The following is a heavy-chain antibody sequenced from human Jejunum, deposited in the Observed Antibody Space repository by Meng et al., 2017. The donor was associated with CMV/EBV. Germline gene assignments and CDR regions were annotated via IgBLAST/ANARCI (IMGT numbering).Heavy chain of an antibody. V-gene: IGHV4-59*12. D-gene: IGHD2-2*01. CDR3: ARGDHCGTTACYPHWFDP. J-gene: IGHJ5*02. CDR1: YF. Sequence: YFCSGIRQPPGKGLQSIGYIYSSGNTNYHPSLNRRATISVDTSKNQVSLTLTSVTAADTAVYYCARGDHCGTTACYPHWFDPWGQGTLVTVSS. CDR2: IYSSGNT.